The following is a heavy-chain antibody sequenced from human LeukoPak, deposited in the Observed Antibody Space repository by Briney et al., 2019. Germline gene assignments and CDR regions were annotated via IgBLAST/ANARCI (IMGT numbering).Heavy chain of an antibody. CDR1: GFTFDDYA. D-gene: IGHD6-13*01. CDR3: AKDIKYSSWYGMDV. CDR2: ISWNSGSI. Sequence: GGSLRLSCAASGFTFDDYAMHWVRQAPGKGLEWVSGISWNSGSIGYADSVKGRFTISRDNAKNSLYLQMNSLRAEDTALYYCAKDIKYSSWYGMDVWGQGTTVTVSS. V-gene: IGHV3-9*01. J-gene: IGHJ6*02.